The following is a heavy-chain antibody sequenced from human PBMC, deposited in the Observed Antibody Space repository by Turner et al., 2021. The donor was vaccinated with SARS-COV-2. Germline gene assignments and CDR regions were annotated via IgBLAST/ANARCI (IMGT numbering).Heavy chain of an antibody. CDR3: ARLNYDFWSGYYTGWFDP. CDR1: GGSISRYY. J-gene: IGHJ5*02. D-gene: IGHD3-3*01. V-gene: IGHV4-59*08. CDR2: IYYSGST. Sequence: QVQLLESGPGLVKPSETLSLTCTVSGGSISRYYWSWIRQPPGKGLEWIGYIYYSGSTNYNPSLKSRVTMSVDTSENQFSLKLSSVTAADTAVYYCARLNYDFWSGYYTGWFDPWGQGTLVIVSS.